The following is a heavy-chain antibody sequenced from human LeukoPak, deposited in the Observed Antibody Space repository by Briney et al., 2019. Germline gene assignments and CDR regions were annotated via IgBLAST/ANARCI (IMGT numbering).Heavy chain of an antibody. J-gene: IGHJ4*02. CDR3: ARSSIIAAAGPYYFDY. CDR2: IIPIFGTA. V-gene: IGHV1-69*06. D-gene: IGHD6-13*01. Sequence: SVKVSCKASGGTFSSYAISWVRQAPGQGLEWMGGIIPIFGTANYAQKFQGRVTITADKSTSTAYMELSSLRSEDTAVYYCARSSIIAAAGPYYFDYWGQGTPVTVSS. CDR1: GGTFSSYA.